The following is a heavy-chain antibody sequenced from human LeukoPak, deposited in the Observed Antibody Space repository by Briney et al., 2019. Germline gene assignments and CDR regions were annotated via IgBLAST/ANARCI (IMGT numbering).Heavy chain of an antibody. CDR3: ARGISGSYYNGWFDP. J-gene: IGHJ5*02. V-gene: IGHV4-59*01. CDR1: GGSISSYY. Sequence: SGTLSLTCTVSGGSISSYYWSWIRQPPGKGLEWIGYIYYSGSTNYNPSLKSRVTISVDTSKNQFSLKLSSVTAADTAVYYCARGISGSYYNGWFDPWGQGTLVTVSS. CDR2: IYYSGST. D-gene: IGHD3-10*01.